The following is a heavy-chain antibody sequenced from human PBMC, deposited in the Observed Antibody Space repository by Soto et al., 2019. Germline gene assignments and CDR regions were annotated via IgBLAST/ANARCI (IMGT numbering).Heavy chain of an antibody. CDR2: INAGNGNT. D-gene: IGHD3-10*01. CDR1: GYTFTSYA. Sequence: GASVKVSCKASGYTFTSYAMHWVRQAPGQRLEWMGWINAGNGNTKYSQKFQGRVTITRDTSASTAYMELSSLRSEDTAVYYCARDLFLRVRGVMNYGMDVWGQGTTVTVSS. J-gene: IGHJ6*02. V-gene: IGHV1-3*01. CDR3: ARDLFLRVRGVMNYGMDV.